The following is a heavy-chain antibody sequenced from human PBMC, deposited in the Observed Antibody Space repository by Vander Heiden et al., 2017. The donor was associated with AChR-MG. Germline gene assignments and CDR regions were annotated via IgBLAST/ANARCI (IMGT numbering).Heavy chain of an antibody. V-gene: IGHV1-2*02. Sequence: QVQLVQSGAEVKKPGASVKVSCKASGYTFTGYYMHWVRQAPGQGLEWMGWINPNSGGTNYAQKLQGRVTMTRDTSISTAYMELSRLRSDDTAVYYCARSVDCWSGYYIDDYWGQGTLVTVSS. D-gene: IGHD3-3*01. CDR3: ARSVDCWSGYYIDDY. CDR1: GYTFTGYY. J-gene: IGHJ4*02. CDR2: INPNSGGT.